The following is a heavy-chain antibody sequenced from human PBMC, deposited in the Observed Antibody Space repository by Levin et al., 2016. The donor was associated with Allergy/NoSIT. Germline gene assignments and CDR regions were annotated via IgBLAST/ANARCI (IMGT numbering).Heavy chain of an antibody. V-gene: IGHV4-39*01. CDR3: VSSAGTWGAFNF. D-gene: IGHD6-13*01. CDR2: IYYPGNT. Sequence: WIRQPPGKALEWIASIYYPGNTQYKPSLKSRATISADTSKNQFSLNLRSVTAADTAVYYCVSSAGTWGAFNFWGHGTMVTVSS. J-gene: IGHJ3*01.